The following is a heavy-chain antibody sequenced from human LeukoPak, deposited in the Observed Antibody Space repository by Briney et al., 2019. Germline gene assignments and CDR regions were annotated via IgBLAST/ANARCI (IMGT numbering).Heavy chain of an antibody. CDR2: ISSSGSTI. CDR1: GFTFSTYA. D-gene: IGHD3-10*02. V-gene: IGHV3-48*03. Sequence: GGSLRLSCAASGFTFSTYAMSWVRQAPEKGLEWVSYISSSGSTIYYADSVKGRFTISRDNAKNSLYLQMNSLRAEDTAVYYCAELGITMIGGVWGKGTTVTISS. J-gene: IGHJ6*04. CDR3: AELGITMIGGV.